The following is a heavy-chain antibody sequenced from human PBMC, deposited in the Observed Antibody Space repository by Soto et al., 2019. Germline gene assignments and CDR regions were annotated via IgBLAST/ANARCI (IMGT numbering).Heavy chain of an antibody. V-gene: IGHV4-59*08. J-gene: IGHJ5*01. Sequence: SETLSLTCTVSGGSISSYYWSWIRQPPGKGLEWIGYIYYSGSTNYNPSLKSRVTISVDTSKNQFSLKLSSVTAADTAVYYCARQIDEWLRFNWFDPWGQGTTVTVSS. CDR2: IYYSGST. CDR3: ARQIDEWLRFNWFDP. CDR1: GGSISSYY. D-gene: IGHD5-12*01.